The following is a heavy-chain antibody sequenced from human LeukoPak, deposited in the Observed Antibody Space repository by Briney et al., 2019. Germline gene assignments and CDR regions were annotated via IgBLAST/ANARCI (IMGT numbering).Heavy chain of an antibody. V-gene: IGHV3-53*01. D-gene: IGHD4-23*01. Sequence: PGGSLRLSCAASGFTVSSNFLSWVRQAPGKGLEWVSVIYSGGKIYYADSVKGRFTISRDNSKNTLYLQMNSLRAEDTAVYYCARGADRWNYFDYWGQGTLVTVSS. CDR3: ARGADRWNYFDY. CDR1: GFTVSSNF. J-gene: IGHJ4*02. CDR2: IYSGGKI.